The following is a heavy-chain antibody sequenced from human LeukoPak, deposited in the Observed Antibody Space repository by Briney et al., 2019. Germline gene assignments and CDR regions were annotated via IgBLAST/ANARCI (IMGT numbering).Heavy chain of an antibody. CDR1: GFTFSSYG. CDR3: GKRRNCSGGEGGFF. V-gene: IGHV3-30*18. D-gene: IGHD3-10*02. CDR2: ISYDGSNK. J-gene: IGHJ4*02. Sequence: GGSLRLSCAASGFTFSSYGMHWVRQAPGKGLEWVAVISYDGSNKYYADSVKGRFTISRDNSKNTLYLQMNSLRAEDTAVYYCGKRRNCSGGEGGFFWGQGTLVTVSS.